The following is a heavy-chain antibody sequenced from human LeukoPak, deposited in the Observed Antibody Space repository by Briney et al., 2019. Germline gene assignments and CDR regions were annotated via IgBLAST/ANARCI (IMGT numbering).Heavy chain of an antibody. CDR1: GFSYSRHG. Sequence: GGSLRLSCAASGFSYSRHGMHWVRQAPDKGLEWVAFIRHDGSNKYYADSVKGRFTISRDNSKNTLDLQMNSLRAEDTAVYYCAKSGYNRFDYWGQGILVTVSS. CDR2: IRHDGSNK. V-gene: IGHV3-30*02. D-gene: IGHD5-24*01. J-gene: IGHJ4*02. CDR3: AKSGYNRFDY.